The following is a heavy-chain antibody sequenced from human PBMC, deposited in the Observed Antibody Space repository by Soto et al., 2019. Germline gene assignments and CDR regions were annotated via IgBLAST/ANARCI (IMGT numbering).Heavy chain of an antibody. CDR2: ILPVFDEL. Sequence: QVQLVQSESEVKKPGSSVKVSCKISGGTFKNYAISWVRRAPGQGLEWVGGILPVFDELNYAPKLQGRVTITADEVTSTSHLELGILTSEDTAVYFCARASATSGYYHWGQGTLVTVSS. V-gene: IGHV1-69*01. CDR1: GGTFKNYA. D-gene: IGHD3-22*01. CDR3: ARASATSGYYH. J-gene: IGHJ5*02.